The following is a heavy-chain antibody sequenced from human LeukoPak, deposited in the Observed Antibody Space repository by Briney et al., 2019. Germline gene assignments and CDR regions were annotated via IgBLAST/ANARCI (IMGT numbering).Heavy chain of an antibody. CDR3: ARDSPDYGGKGFDY. CDR1: GFTFNSYW. J-gene: IGHJ4*02. CDR2: IKQNGSEE. V-gene: IGHV3-7*03. Sequence: PGGSLRLSCAASGFTFNSYWMTWVRQAQGKGLEWVANIKQNGSEEYYVDSVKGRFTISRDNSKNSLYLQMNTLRAEDTAIYYCARDSPDYGGKGFDYWGQGTLVTVSS. D-gene: IGHD4-23*01.